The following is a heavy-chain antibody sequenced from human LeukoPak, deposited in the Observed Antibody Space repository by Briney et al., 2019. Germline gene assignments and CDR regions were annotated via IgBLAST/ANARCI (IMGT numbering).Heavy chain of an antibody. V-gene: IGHV3-66*01. D-gene: IGHD6-13*01. Sequence: GGSLRLSCAASGFTVSNNYMSWVRQAPGKGLEWVSVIYSGGSTYYADSVKGRFTISRDNSKNTLYLQMNSLRAEDTAVYYCARALAAPNAFDIWGQGTMVTVSS. CDR1: GFTVSNNY. CDR3: ARALAAPNAFDI. J-gene: IGHJ3*02. CDR2: IYSGGST.